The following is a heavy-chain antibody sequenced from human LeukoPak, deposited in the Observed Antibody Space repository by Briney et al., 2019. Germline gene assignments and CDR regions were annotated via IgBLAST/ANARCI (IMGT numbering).Heavy chain of an antibody. J-gene: IGHJ4*02. D-gene: IGHD3-3*01. V-gene: IGHV4-34*01. CDR3: ARGDFWSGYLVDY. CDR2: INHSGST. Sequence: PSETLSLTCAVYGGSFSGYYWSWIRQPPGKGLEWIGEINHSGSTNYNPSLKSRVTISVDTSKNQFSLKLSSVTAADTAVYYCARGDFWSGYLVDYWGQGTLVTVSS. CDR1: GGSFSGYY.